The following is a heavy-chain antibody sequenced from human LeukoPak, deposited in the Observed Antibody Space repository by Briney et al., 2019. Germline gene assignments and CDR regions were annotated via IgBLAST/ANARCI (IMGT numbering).Heavy chain of an antibody. CDR3: ARGLVITTH. D-gene: IGHD3-22*01. J-gene: IGHJ4*02. CDR2: INHSGST. Sequence: SETLSLTCAVYGGSFSGYYWSWIRQPPGKGLEWIGEINHSGSTNYNPSLKSRVTISVDTSKNQFSLKLSSVTAADTAVYYCARGLVITTHWGQGTLVTVSS. CDR1: GGSFSGYY. V-gene: IGHV4-34*01.